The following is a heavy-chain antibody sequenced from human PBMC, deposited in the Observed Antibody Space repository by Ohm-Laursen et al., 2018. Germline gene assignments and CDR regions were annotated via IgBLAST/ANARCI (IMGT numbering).Heavy chain of an antibody. CDR1: GFTFSSYA. D-gene: IGHD1-26*01. CDR2: ISDTGGST. V-gene: IGHV3-23*01. Sequence: GSLRLSCTASGFTFSSYAMSWVRQAPGKGLEWVSSISDTGGSTYYADSVKGRFTISRDNSKNTLYVQMNSLRAEDAAVYFCAASVAGAVTYFDYWGQGTLVTVSS. J-gene: IGHJ4*02. CDR3: AASVAGAVTYFDY.